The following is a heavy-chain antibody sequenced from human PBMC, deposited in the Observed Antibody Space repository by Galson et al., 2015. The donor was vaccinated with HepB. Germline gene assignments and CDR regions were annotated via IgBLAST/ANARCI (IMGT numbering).Heavy chain of an antibody. Sequence: SLRLSCAASGFTFSSYGMHWVRQAPGKGLEWVAVISYDGSNKYYADSVKGRFSISRDNSKNTLFLQVNSLRAEDTGVYYCARGYCVNGECAFDHWGQGTLVTVSS. CDR1: GFTFSSYG. V-gene: IGHV3-30*03. D-gene: IGHD2-8*01. J-gene: IGHJ4*02. CDR2: ISYDGSNK. CDR3: ARGYCVNGECAFDH.